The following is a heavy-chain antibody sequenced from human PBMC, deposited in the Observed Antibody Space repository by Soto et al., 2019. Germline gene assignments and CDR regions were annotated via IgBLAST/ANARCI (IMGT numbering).Heavy chain of an antibody. V-gene: IGHV3-74*01. CDR1: GFTFSSYW. J-gene: IGHJ6*02. CDR2: INSDGSST. D-gene: IGHD3-3*01. Sequence: EVQLVESGGGLVQPGGSLRLSSAASGFTFSSYWMHWVRQAPGKGLVWVSRINSDGSSTSYADSVKGRFTISRDNAKNTLYLQMNSLRAEDTAVYYCARVGYYDFWSGYSDYYYYYGMDVWGQGTTVTVSS. CDR3: ARVGYYDFWSGYSDYYYYYGMDV.